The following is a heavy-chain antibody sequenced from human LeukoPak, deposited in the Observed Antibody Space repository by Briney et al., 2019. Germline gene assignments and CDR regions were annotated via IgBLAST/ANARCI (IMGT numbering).Heavy chain of an antibody. D-gene: IGHD6-6*01. CDR1: GYGFTSYW. V-gene: IGHV5-51*01. CDR3: ARLSGYSSSSSFDY. J-gene: IGHJ4*02. Sequence: GESLQISCKGSGYGFTSYWIGWVRQMPGKGLEWMGIIYPGDSDTRYSPSFQGHVTISADKSISTAYLQWSSLKASDTAMYYCARLSGYSSSSSFDYWGQGTLVTVSS. CDR2: IYPGDSDT.